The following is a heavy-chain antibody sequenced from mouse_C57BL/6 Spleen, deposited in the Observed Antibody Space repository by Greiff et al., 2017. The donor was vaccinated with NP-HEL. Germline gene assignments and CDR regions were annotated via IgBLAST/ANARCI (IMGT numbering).Heavy chain of an antibody. D-gene: IGHD3-3*01. Sequence: QVHVKQSGAELVRPGASVKLSCKASGYTFTDYYINWVKQRPGQGLEWIARIYPGSGNTYYNEKFKGKATLTAEKASSTAYMQLSSLTSEDAAVYFCAREGDGDCLDYWGQGTTLTVSS. CDR3: AREGDGDCLDY. J-gene: IGHJ2*01. CDR2: IYPGSGNT. CDR1: GYTFTDYY. V-gene: IGHV1-76*01.